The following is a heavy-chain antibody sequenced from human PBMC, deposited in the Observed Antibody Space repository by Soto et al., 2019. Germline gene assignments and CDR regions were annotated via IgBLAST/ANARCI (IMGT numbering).Heavy chain of an antibody. CDR1: GGTFSSYA. CDR3: ARDTYSGSYFAY. V-gene: IGHV1-18*01. D-gene: IGHD1-26*01. J-gene: IGHJ4*02. CDR2: ISAYNGNT. Sequence: ASVKVSCKASGGTFSSYAISWVRQAPGQGLEWMGWISAYNGNTNYAQKLQGRVTMTTDTSTSTAYMELRSLRSDDTAVYYCARDTYSGSYFAYWGQGTLVTVSS.